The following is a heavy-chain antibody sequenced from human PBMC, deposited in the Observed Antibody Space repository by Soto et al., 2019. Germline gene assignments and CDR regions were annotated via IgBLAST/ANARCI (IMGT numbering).Heavy chain of an antibody. CDR1: GLTFSRYT. J-gene: IGHJ2*01. CDR2: IIASGVTT. V-gene: IGHV3-23*01. CDR3: AKDLRGPEAGTWYFDL. Sequence: EVQLLESGGGLVQPGGSLRLACAASGLTFSRYTMGWVRQAPGKGLEWVSAIIASGVTTYYADSVKGRFTISRDNSKXPRYLQMNSLRAEDTAVYYCAKDLRGPEAGTWYFDLWGRGTLVTVSS. D-gene: IGHD6-13*01.